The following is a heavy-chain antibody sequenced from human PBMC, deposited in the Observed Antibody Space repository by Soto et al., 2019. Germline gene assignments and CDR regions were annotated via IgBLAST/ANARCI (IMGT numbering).Heavy chain of an antibody. CDR2: IYWDDDK. Sequence: QITLKEFGPTLVKPTQTLTLTCTFSGFSLSTSGVGVGWIRQPPGKALEWLALIYWDDDKRYSPSLKSRLTITKDTSKNQVVLTMTNMDPVDTATYYCAHLSKWELPIHDAFDIWGQGTMVTVSS. J-gene: IGHJ3*02. D-gene: IGHD1-26*01. CDR3: AHLSKWELPIHDAFDI. V-gene: IGHV2-5*02. CDR1: GFSLSTSGVG.